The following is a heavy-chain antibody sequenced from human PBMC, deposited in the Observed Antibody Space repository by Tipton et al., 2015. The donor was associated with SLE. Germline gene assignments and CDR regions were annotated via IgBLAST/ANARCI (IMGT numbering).Heavy chain of an antibody. CDR2: IDYSGST. V-gene: IGHV4-59*01. J-gene: IGHJ6*02. CDR3: ARCGGGYGMDV. CDR1: GGSIRLYY. D-gene: IGHD2-21*01. Sequence: TLSLTCTVSGGSIRLYYWSWIRQPPGEGLEWIGYIDYSGSTNYNPSLMSRVTISVDTSKNQFTLKLNSVTTADTAVYYCARCGGGYGMDVWGQGTTVTVSS.